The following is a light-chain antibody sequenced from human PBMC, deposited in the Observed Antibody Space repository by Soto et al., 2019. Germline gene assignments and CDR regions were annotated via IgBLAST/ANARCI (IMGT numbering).Light chain of an antibody. V-gene: IGLV2-23*01. CDR1: SSDVGSYNL. CDR3: CSYALGSTLV. J-gene: IGLJ2*01. CDR2: ERD. Sequence: QSALTQPASVSGSSGQSITISCTGTSSDVGSYNLVSWHQHHPGKAPKLIIYERDKRPSGVSNRFSGSKSGNTASLTISGLQAEDEADYYCCSYALGSTLVFGGGTKLTVL.